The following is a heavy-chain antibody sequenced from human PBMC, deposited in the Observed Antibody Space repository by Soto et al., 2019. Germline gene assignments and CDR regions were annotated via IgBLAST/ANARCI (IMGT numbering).Heavy chain of an antibody. CDR1: GFTFRTYA. Sequence: QVQLVESGGGVVQPGRSLRLSCAASGFTFRTYAMDWVRQAPGKGLEWVAVISYDGTNKYYADSVKGRFTISRGNSKNTLSLQMNSLRAEATAVYYCARGDSNSWSDYWGQGTLVTVSS. CDR2: ISYDGTNK. D-gene: IGHD6-13*01. J-gene: IGHJ4*02. V-gene: IGHV3-30*01. CDR3: ARGDSNSWSDY.